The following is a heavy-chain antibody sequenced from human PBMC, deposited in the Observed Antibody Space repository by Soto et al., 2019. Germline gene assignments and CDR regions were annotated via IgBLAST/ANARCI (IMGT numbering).Heavy chain of an antibody. D-gene: IGHD3-22*01. V-gene: IGHV1-69*13. CDR3: AKGSYYDASSSLDTPGMYYRYFGLDV. CDR1: GDTFNNYA. Sequence: ASVKVSCKASGDTFNNYAISWVRQAPGQGLEWVGGIIPNFNAANSAQKFQGRVTITADESTSTVYMELSRLRSEDTAVYYCAKGSYYDASSSLDTPGMYYRYFGLDVWGQGTAVTVSS. CDR2: IIPNFNAA. J-gene: IGHJ6*02.